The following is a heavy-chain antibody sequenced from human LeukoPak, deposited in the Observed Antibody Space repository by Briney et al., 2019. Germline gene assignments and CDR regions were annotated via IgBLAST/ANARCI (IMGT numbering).Heavy chain of an antibody. D-gene: IGHD1-7*01. V-gene: IGHV1-69*05. CDR2: IIPIFGTA. J-gene: IGHJ4*02. CDR1: GGTFSSYA. Sequence: ASVKVSCKASGGTFSSYAISWVRQAPGQGLEWMGGIIPIFGTANYAQKLQGRVTMTTDTSTSTAYMELRSLRSDDTAVYYCARDLVKGFELFDYWGQGTLVTVSS. CDR3: ARDLVKGFELFDY.